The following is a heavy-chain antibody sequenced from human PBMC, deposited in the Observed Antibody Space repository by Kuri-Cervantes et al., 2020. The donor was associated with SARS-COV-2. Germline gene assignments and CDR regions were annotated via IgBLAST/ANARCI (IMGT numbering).Heavy chain of an antibody. CDR3: ARGPTPYGDYVH. D-gene: IGHD4-17*01. V-gene: IGHV3-30*04. Sequence: GESLKISCAASGFTFSSYAMHWVRQAPGKGLEWVAVISYDGSNTYYADSVKGRFTISRDNSKNTLYLQMNSLRAEDTAVYYCARGPTPYGDYVHWGQGTLVTVSS. J-gene: IGHJ4*02. CDR1: GFTFSSYA. CDR2: ISYDGSNT.